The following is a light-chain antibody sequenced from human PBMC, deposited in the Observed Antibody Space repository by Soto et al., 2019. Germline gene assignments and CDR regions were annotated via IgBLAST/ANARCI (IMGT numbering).Light chain of an antibody. CDR1: ETVNNNF. J-gene: IGKJ4*01. CDR2: GPS. Sequence: ETVLTQSPGTLYLSPGERATLSCRANETVNNNFLAWYGQKPGQAPRLLIHGPSRRASGIPDRFSGSGSGTDFTLTINGLQPDDFATYYCQQYDNYKPLTFGGGTKVDIK. V-gene: IGKV3-20*01. CDR3: QQYDNYKPLT.